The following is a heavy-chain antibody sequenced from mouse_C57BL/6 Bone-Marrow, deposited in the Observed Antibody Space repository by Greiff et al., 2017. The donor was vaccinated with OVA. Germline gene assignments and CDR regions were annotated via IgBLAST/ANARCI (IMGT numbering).Heavy chain of an antibody. D-gene: IGHD2-10*01. CDR1: GYTFTSYW. V-gene: IGHV1-69*01. CDR2: IDPSDSYT. J-gene: IGHJ3*01. CDR3: ARPPYYGNAWFAY. Sequence: VQLQQPGAELVMPGASVKLSCKASGYTFTSYWMHWVKQRPGQGLEWIGEIDPSDSYTNYNQKFKGKSTLTVDKSSSTAYMQLSSLTSEDSAVYYGARPPYYGNAWFAYWGQGTLVTVSA.